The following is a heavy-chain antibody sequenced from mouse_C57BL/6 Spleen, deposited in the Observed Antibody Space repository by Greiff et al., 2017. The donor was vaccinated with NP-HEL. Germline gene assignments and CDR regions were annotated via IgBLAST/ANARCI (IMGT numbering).Heavy chain of an antibody. Sequence: EVQLVESGGGLVKPGGSLKLSCAASGFTFSSYAMSWVRQTPEKRLEWVATISDGGSYTYYPDNVKGRFTISRDNAKNNLYLQMSHLKSEDTAMYYCATHITTVVYWYFDVWGTGTTVTVSS. CDR1: GFTFSSYA. J-gene: IGHJ1*03. CDR2: ISDGGSYT. D-gene: IGHD1-1*01. CDR3: ATHITTVVYWYFDV. V-gene: IGHV5-4*01.